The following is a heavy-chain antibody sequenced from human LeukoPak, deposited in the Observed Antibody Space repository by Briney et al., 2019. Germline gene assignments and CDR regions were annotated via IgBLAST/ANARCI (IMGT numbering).Heavy chain of an antibody. D-gene: IGHD6-13*01. Sequence: SETLSLTCTVSGDSISNYYWSWIRQPAGKGLEWIGRIYTSGSGNYNPSLKSRLTMSVDTSKNQFSLKLSSVIAADTAVYYCAREGSSSYWYFDLWGRGTQVTVSS. CDR3: AREGSSSYWYFDL. J-gene: IGHJ2*01. CDR1: GDSISNYY. V-gene: IGHV4-4*07. CDR2: IYTSGSG.